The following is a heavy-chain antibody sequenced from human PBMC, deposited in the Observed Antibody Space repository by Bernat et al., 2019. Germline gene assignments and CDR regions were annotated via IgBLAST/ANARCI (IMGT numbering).Heavy chain of an antibody. D-gene: IGHD4-17*01. J-gene: IGHJ4*02. CDR1: GDSISSGDYY. CDR2: FYYSGST. V-gene: IGHV4-30-4*01. CDR3: ARDLSGTTFIDY. Sequence: QVQLQESGPGLVKPSQTLSLTCSVSGDSISSGDYYWSWIRQPPGKGLEWIGYFYYSGSTYYNPSLKSRVTISVDTSKNQFSLKLSSVTAADTAVYYCARDLSGTTFIDYWGQGTLVTVSS.